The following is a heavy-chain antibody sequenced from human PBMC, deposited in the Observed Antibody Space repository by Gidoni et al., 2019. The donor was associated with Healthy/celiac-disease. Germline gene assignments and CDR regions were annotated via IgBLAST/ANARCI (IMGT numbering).Heavy chain of an antibody. CDR2: TRNKANSYTT. D-gene: IGHD2-2*02. Sequence: EVQLVESGGGLVQPGGSLRLSCAASGFTFSDHYMAWVRQAPGKGLEWVGRTRNKANSYTTEYAASVKGRFTISRDDSKNSLYLQMNSLKTEDTAVYYCARGDCSSTSCYSYYGMDVWGQGTTVTVSS. CDR1: GFTFSDHY. CDR3: ARGDCSSTSCYSYYGMDV. V-gene: IGHV3-72*01. J-gene: IGHJ6*02.